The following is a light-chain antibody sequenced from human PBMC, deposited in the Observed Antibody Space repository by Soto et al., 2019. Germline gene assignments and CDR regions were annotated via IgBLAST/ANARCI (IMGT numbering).Light chain of an antibody. J-gene: IGKJ1*01. CDR3: QHYNSYSEA. CDR1: QTIRSW. Sequence: DIQMTQSPSTLSGSVGDRVTITCRASQTIRSWLAWYQQKPGKAPKLLIYTAPTLKSGGPSRFSGSGSGTEFTLTISSLQPVDFATYYCQHYNSYSEAFGQGTKVYIK. V-gene: IGKV1-5*03. CDR2: TAP.